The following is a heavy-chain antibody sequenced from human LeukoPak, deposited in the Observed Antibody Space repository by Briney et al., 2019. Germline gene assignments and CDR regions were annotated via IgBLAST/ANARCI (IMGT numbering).Heavy chain of an antibody. V-gene: IGHV3-33*01. CDR1: GFTFSSYG. J-gene: IGHJ6*02. Sequence: PGRSLRLSCAASGFTFSSYGMHWVRQAPGKGLEWVAVIWYDGSNKYYADSVKGRFTISRENSKNMLYLQMNSLRAEDTAVYYCARDWFVVVPGSSGMDVWGQGTTVTVSS. CDR3: ARDWFVVVPGSSGMDV. CDR2: IWYDGSNK. D-gene: IGHD2-2*01.